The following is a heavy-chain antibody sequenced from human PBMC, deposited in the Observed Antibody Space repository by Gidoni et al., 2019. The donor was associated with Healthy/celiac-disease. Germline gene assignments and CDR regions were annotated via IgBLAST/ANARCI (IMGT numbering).Heavy chain of an antibody. Sequence: QVQLQQWGAGLLKPSETLSLTCAVYGGSFSGYYWSWIRQPPGKGLEGIGEINHSGSTNYNPSLKSRVTISVDTSKNQFSLKLSSVTAADTAVYYCARGRAPGYCSSTSCYGRVYYYYGMDVWGQGTTVTVSS. V-gene: IGHV4-34*01. CDR2: INHSGST. CDR1: GGSFSGYY. CDR3: ARGRAPGYCSSTSCYGRVYYYYGMDV. J-gene: IGHJ6*02. D-gene: IGHD2-2*01.